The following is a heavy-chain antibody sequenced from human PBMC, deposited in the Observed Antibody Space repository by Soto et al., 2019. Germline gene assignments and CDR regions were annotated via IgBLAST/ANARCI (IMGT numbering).Heavy chain of an antibody. CDR3: ARRAGYSTIYYFDY. CDR2: IYYSGST. CDR1: GGSISSSSYY. J-gene: IGHJ4*02. V-gene: IGHV4-39*01. Sequence: SVTLSLTCTVSGGSISSSSYYWGWIRQPPGKGLEWIGSIYYSGSTYYNPSLKSRVTISVDTSKNQFSLKLSSVTAADTAVYYCARRAGYSTIYYFDYWGQGTLVTVSS. D-gene: IGHD6-13*01.